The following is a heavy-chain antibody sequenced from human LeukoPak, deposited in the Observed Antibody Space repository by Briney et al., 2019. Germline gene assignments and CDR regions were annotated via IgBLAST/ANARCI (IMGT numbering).Heavy chain of an antibody. CDR2: IYTSGST. D-gene: IGHD3-9*01. Sequence: SETLSLTSTVPGGSISSGSYYWSCIRQPAGKGLGWIGRIYTSGSTNYNPSLKSRVTISVDTSKNQFSLKLSSVTAADTAVYYCARRLMGYFDRHLGFDYWGQGTLVTVSS. V-gene: IGHV4-61*02. CDR1: GGSISSGSYY. J-gene: IGHJ4*02. CDR3: ARRLMGYFDRHLGFDY.